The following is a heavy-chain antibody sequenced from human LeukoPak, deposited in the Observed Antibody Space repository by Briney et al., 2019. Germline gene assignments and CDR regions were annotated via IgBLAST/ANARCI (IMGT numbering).Heavy chain of an antibody. V-gene: IGHV4-34*01. Sequence: PSETLSLTCAVYGGSFSGYYWSWIRQPPGKGLEWIGEINHSGSTNYNPSLKSRVTISVDTSKNHFSLKLSSVTAADTAVYYCARVPYYGPGSYGLFDYWGQGTLVTVSS. D-gene: IGHD3-10*01. CDR3: ARVPYYGPGSYGLFDY. J-gene: IGHJ4*02. CDR1: GGSFSGYY. CDR2: INHSGST.